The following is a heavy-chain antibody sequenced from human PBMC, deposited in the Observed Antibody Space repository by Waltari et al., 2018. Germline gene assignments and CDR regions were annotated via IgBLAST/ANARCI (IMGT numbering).Heavy chain of an antibody. D-gene: IGHD3-3*01. CDR1: GESLSDYH. V-gene: IGHV4-34*02. J-gene: IGHJ6*03. CDR2: INDSGRT. Sequence: VLLQLWGAGVLESSEALSLTCHVSGESLSDYHWTWIRQPPGKGLEWIGEINDSGRTTYNPSLESRVTVSIDTANNQFSLRVRSVTAADTAVYYCARVFGYYYYYMDVWGKGTTVTISS. CDR3: ARVFGYYYYYMDV.